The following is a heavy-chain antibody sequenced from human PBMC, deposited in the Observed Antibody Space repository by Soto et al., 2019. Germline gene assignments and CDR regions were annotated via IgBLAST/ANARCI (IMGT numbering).Heavy chain of an antibody. Sequence: QVQLVESGGGVVQPGRSLRLSCAASGFTFSSYGMHWVRQAPGKGLEWVAVISYDGSNKYYADSVKGRFTISRDNSKNTLYLQMNSLRAEDTAVHYCAKDRAISDLQGYYYYYGMDVWGQGTTVTVSS. CDR3: AKDRAISDLQGYYYYYGMDV. J-gene: IGHJ6*02. V-gene: IGHV3-30*18. CDR2: ISYDGSNK. D-gene: IGHD3-9*01. CDR1: GFTFSSYG.